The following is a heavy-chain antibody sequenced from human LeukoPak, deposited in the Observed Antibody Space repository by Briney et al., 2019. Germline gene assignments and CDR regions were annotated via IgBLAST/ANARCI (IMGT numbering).Heavy chain of an antibody. CDR2: MNPNSGNT. CDR3: ARDILLMNTYEYCSSTSCYRGAFDI. V-gene: IGHV1-8*01. D-gene: IGHD2-2*01. CDR1: GYTFTSYD. Sequence: VASVKVSCKASGYTFTSYDINWVRQATGQGHEWMGWMNPNSGNTGYAQKFQGRVTMTRNTSISTAYMELSRLRSDDTAVYYCARDILLMNTYEYCSSTSCYRGAFDIWGQGTMVTVSS. J-gene: IGHJ3*02.